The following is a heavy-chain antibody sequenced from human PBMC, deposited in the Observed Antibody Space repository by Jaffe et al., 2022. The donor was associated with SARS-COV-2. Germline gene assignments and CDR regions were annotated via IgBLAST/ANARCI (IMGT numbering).Heavy chain of an antibody. CDR3: AKDLVVTGFWQGWFDP. D-gene: IGHD2-21*02. J-gene: IGHJ5*02. V-gene: IGHV3-23*01. CDR1: GFSFRSYA. CDR2: ISDSGGIT. Sequence: EVQLLESGGGLVQPGGSLRLSCADAGFSFRSYAMSWVRQAPGKGLEWVSTISDSGGITYYADSVKGRITISRDNSKNTLYLQMNSLRADDTAIYYCAKDLVVTGFWQGWFDPWGQGTLVTVSS.